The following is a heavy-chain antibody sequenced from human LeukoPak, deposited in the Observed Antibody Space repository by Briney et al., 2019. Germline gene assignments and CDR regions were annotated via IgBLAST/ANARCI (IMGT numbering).Heavy chain of an antibody. Sequence: SVKVSCKASGGTFSTSSISWVRQAPGQGLEWVGRVIHVLGVVNYAQKFQGRVTITADISTSTAYMELNSLRYEDTAVYYCAKDREMATGGFDIWGQGTMVTVYS. CDR3: AKDREMATGGFDI. CDR2: VIHVLGVV. D-gene: IGHD5-24*01. J-gene: IGHJ3*02. V-gene: IGHV1-69*04. CDR1: GGTFSTSS.